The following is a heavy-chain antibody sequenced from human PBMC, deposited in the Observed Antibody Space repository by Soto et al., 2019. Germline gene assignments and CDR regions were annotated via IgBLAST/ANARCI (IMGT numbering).Heavy chain of an antibody. V-gene: IGHV3-23*01. Sequence: QLLQSGGGLVQPGGTLTLSCAASGVTFGTTDMSWVRQAPGEGLEWVSTMDGSGGITYYAGSVKGRFTISRDNSRTAADLQMNSLRGDDTALYSCGRNSGLFNTWGQGARVTVSS. D-gene: IGHD3-10*01. CDR1: GVTFGTTD. J-gene: IGHJ5*02. CDR3: GRNSGLFNT. CDR2: MDGSGGIT.